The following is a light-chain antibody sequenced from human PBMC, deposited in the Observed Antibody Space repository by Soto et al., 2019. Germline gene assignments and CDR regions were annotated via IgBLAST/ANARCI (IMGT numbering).Light chain of an antibody. CDR3: QQSYSIPLT. V-gene: IGKV1-39*01. CDR2: AAS. J-gene: IGKJ4*01. Sequence: DIQMTQSPSSLSASIVDRVTIICRASQSISRYSNWYQQKPGKAPKLLIYAASTLQSGVPSRFSGSGSGTDFTLTISSLQPEDFATYYCQQSYSIPLTFGGGTKVDIK. CDR1: QSISRY.